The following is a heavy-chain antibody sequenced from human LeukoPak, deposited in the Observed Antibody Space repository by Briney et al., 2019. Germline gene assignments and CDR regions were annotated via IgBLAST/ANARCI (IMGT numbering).Heavy chain of an antibody. D-gene: IGHD2-8*02. J-gene: IGHJ4*02. V-gene: IGHV3-30*02. CDR1: GFTFSRNA. Sequence: PGGSLRLSCAASGFTFSRNAIHWVRQGPGKGLEWVSYIAHHGSNKYYADSVEGRFTISGDNSKRTLYLQMNSLRADDTAVYYCAKDGSWSCTDWGQGTLVTVSS. CDR2: IAHHGSNK. CDR3: AKDGSWSCTD.